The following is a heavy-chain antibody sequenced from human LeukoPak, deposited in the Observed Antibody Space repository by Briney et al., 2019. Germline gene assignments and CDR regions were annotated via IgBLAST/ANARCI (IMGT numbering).Heavy chain of an antibody. V-gene: IGHV1-2*02. Sequence: ASVNVSCRASGYTFSDYDIHWVRQAPGQGLEWMGWIDPNSGATNYEQKFQGRVTMTRDTSISTAYMELSRLRSDDTAVYYWARATGAYWGQGTLVTVSS. CDR1: GYTFSDYD. CDR2: IDPNSGAT. J-gene: IGHJ4*02. CDR3: ARATGAY.